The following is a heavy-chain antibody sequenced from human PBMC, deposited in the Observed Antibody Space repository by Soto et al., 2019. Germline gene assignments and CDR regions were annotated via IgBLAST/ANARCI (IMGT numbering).Heavy chain of an antibody. D-gene: IGHD3-22*01. CDR3: ARQIYDSDTGPNFQYYFDS. Sequence: GESLKISCKGSGYSFAGFWITWVRQKPGKGLEWMGRIDPSDSQAYYSPSFGGHVTISVTKSITTVFLQWSSLRASDTAMYYCARQIYDSDTGPNFQYYFDSWGQGTPVTVSS. CDR2: IDPSDSQA. V-gene: IGHV5-10-1*01. J-gene: IGHJ4*02. CDR1: GYSFAGFW.